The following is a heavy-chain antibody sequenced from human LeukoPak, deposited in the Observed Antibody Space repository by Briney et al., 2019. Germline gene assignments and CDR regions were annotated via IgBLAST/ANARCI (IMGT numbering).Heavy chain of an antibody. CDR2: ISAYNGNT. D-gene: IGHD4-23*01. V-gene: IGHV1-18*01. J-gene: IGHJ5*02. Sequence: ASVKVSCKASGYTFTSYGISWVRQAPGQGLEWMGWISAYNGNTNYAQKLQGRVTMTTDTSTSTAYMELRSLRSDDTAVYYCARGSSTVVTLWVWFDPWGQGTLVTVSS. CDR1: GYTFTSYG. CDR3: ARGSSTVVTLWVWFDP.